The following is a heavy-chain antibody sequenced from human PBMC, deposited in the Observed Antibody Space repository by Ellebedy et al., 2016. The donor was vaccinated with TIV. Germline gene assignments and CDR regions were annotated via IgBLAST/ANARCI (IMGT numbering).Heavy chain of an antibody. V-gene: IGHV1-18*01. J-gene: IGHJ4*02. CDR1: DYKFIRYD. CDR3: VRESGYYTDFYFDY. D-gene: IGHD3-3*01. CDR2: ISHYSGNA. Sequence: ASVKVSXXASDYKFIRYDISWVRQAPGQGLEWMGWISHYSGNARYGQKFQDRVTMTTDTSTSTAYMELRSLKSDDTDVYYCVRESGYYTDFYFDYWGRGTLVSVSS.